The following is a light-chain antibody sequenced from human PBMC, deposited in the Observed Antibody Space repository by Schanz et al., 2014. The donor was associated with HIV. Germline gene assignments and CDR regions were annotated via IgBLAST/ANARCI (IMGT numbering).Light chain of an antibody. J-gene: IGKJ1*01. V-gene: IGKV1-9*01. CDR1: QDISGY. CDR3: LQYNTYPWT. CDR2: AVF. Sequence: IQLTQSPSSLSASVGDRVTITCRASQDISGYLAWYQQKPGKAPKLLIYAVFTLQSGVPSRFIGGRSWPDFTLTISSLQPEDFATYYCLQYNTYPWTFGQGTKVEIK.